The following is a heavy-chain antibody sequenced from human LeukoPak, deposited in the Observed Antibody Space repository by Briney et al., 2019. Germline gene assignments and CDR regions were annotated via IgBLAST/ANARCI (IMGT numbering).Heavy chain of an antibody. V-gene: IGHV4-34*01. J-gene: IGHJ2*01. Sequence: SETLSLTCAVYGGSFSGYYWGWIRQPPGRGLEWIGEINHSGSTNYNPSLKSRVTISVDTSKNQFSLKLSSVTAADTAVYYCARGSPPYYYGSGSRRYFDLWGRGTPVTVSS. CDR2: INHSGST. CDR1: GGSFSGYY. D-gene: IGHD3-10*01. CDR3: ARGSPPYYYGSGSRRYFDL.